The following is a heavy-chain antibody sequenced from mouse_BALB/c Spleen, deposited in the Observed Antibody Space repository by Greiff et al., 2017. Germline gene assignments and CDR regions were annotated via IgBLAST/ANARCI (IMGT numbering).Heavy chain of an antibody. J-gene: IGHJ1*01. D-gene: IGHD2-14*01. CDR3: TRKGNYRYGGWYFDV. CDR1: GYTFTSYW. V-gene: IGHV1-5*01. CDR2: IYPGNSDT. Sequence: EVQLQQSGTVLARPGASVKMSCKASGYTFTSYWMHWVKQRPGQGLEWIGAIYPGNSDTSYNQKFKGKAKLTAVTSTSTAYMELSSLTNEDSAVYYCTRKGNYRYGGWYFDVWGAGTTVTVSS.